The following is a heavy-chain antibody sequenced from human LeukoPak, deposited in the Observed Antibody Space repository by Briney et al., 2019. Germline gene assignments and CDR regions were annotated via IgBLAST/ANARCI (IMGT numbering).Heavy chain of an antibody. V-gene: IGHV4-61*05. Sequence: SETLSLTCTVSGGSISSSSYYWGWIRQPPGKGLEWIGRINSDGTTNYNPSLKSRLTMSVDKSKNEFSLKLISVTAADTAVYYCARLDDSAEYFQHWGQGTLVTVSS. J-gene: IGHJ1*01. D-gene: IGHD3/OR15-3a*01. CDR3: ARLDDSAEYFQH. CDR1: GGSISSSSYY. CDR2: INSDGTT.